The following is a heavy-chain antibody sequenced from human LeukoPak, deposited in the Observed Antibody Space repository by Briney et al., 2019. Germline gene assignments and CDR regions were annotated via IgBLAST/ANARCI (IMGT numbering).Heavy chain of an antibody. CDR2: IYYSGST. CDR1: GGSISSYY. V-gene: IGHV4-59*01. Sequence: SETLSLTCTVSGGSISSYYWSWIRQPPGKGLEWIGYIYYSGSTNYNPSLKSRVTISVDTSKNQFSLKLSSVTAADTAVYYCARQGSGSPGISYYYYYMDVWAKGTTVTISS. D-gene: IGHD3-10*01. CDR3: ARQGSGSPGISYYYYYMDV. J-gene: IGHJ6*03.